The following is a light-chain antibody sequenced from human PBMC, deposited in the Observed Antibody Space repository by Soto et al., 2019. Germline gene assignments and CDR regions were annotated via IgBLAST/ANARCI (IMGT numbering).Light chain of an antibody. J-gene: IGKJ1*01. CDR2: KAS. CDR1: QSMGIW. CDR3: QQYNDYSWT. Sequence: IQMTQSPSTLSASVGDRVAITWRASQSMGIWLAWYQKQPGKAPRFLIYKASTLQTGVPSRFSGSGSGTEFTLTISSLQPDDFANYYCQQYNDYSWTFGQGTTVEIQ. V-gene: IGKV1-5*03.